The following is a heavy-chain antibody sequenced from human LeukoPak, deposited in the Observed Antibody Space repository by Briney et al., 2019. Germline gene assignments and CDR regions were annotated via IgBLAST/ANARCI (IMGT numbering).Heavy chain of an antibody. CDR2: ISAYNGNT. CDR3: ARGPPIVVGVAFDY. CDR1: GYTFTSYG. V-gene: IGHV1-18*01. J-gene: IGHJ4*02. D-gene: IGHD3-22*01. Sequence: ASVKVSCKASGYTFTSYGISWVRQAPGQGLEWMGWISAYNGNTNYAQKLQGRVTITADKSTSTTYMELSSLRSEDTAVYYCARGPPIVVGVAFDYWGQGTLVTVSS.